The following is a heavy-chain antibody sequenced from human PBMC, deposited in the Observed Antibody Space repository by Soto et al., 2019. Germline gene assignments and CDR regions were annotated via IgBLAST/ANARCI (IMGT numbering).Heavy chain of an antibody. CDR2: INPNSGGT. CDR3: ARVTDGASYYFDY. J-gene: IGHJ4*02. V-gene: IGHV1-2*02. D-gene: IGHD4-17*01. CDR1: GYTFTGYY. Sequence: GASVKVSCKASGYTFTGYYMHWVRQAPGQGLEWMGWINPNSGGTNYAQKFQGRVTMTRDTSISTAYMELSRLRSDDTAVYYCARVTDGASYYFDYWGQGTLVTVSS.